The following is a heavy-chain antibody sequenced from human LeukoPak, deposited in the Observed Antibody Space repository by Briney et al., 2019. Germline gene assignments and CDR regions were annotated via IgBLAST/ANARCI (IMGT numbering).Heavy chain of an antibody. CDR2: VHYGGSNK. J-gene: IGHJ2*01. Sequence: PGGSLRLSCAASGFTFSSYGMHWVRQAPGKGLEWVAFVHYGGSNKYYADSVKGRFTISRDNAKNSLYLQMNSLRAEDTAVYYCAREERDGYNYYWYFDLWGRGTLVTVSS. CDR3: AREERDGYNYYWYFDL. V-gene: IGHV3-30*02. D-gene: IGHD5-24*01. CDR1: GFTFSSYG.